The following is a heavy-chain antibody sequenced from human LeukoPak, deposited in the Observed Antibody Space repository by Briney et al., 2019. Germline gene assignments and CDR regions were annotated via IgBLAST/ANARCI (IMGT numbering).Heavy chain of an antibody. CDR3: ARHLLSGDFWGIDY. Sequence: GGSLRLSCAASRLTFSSYSMIWVRQAPGKGLEWVSSISSSGTYIYYADSLKGRFIISRDNAANSLYLQMNSLRAEDTAVYYCARHLLSGDFWGIDYWGQGTLVTVSS. J-gene: IGHJ4*02. D-gene: IGHD3-16*01. CDR1: RLTFSSYS. CDR2: ISSSGTYI. V-gene: IGHV3-21*01.